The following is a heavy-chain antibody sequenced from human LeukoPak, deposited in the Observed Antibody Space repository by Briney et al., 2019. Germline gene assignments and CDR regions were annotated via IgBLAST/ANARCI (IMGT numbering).Heavy chain of an antibody. CDR2: IYYSGST. Sequence: SETLSLTCTVSGGSISSGDYYWSWIRQPPGKGLEWIGYIYYSGSTYYNPSLKRRVTISVDTSKNQFSLKLSSVTAADTAVYYCARHCSSTSCHQNFDYWGQGTLVTVSS. D-gene: IGHD2-2*01. V-gene: IGHV4-30-4*08. CDR1: GGSISSGDYY. J-gene: IGHJ4*02. CDR3: ARHCSSTSCHQNFDY.